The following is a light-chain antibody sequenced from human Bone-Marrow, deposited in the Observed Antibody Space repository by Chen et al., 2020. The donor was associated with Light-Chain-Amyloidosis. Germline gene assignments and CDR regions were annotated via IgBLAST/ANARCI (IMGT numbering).Light chain of an antibody. J-gene: IGLJ3*02. V-gene: IGLV3-21*02. CDR1: NIGSTI. CDR2: DDS. Sequence: SYVLTQPSSVSVAPGQTATIACGGNNIGSTIVHWYQQTPGQAPLLVVYDDSDRPSGIPERLAGSNSGNTATRTISRVEAGDAADYYCQVWDRSSDRPVFGGGTKLTVL. CDR3: QVWDRSSDRPV.